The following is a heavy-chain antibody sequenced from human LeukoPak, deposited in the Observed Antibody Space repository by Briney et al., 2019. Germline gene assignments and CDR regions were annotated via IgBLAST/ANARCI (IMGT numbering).Heavy chain of an antibody. D-gene: IGHD3-16*02. Sequence: ASVKVCCKASGYTFSRYYMHWVRQAPGQGLEWMGWINPNSGGTNYAQKFQGRVTMTRDTSISTAYMELSRLRSDDTAVYYCARDLLSYPRGDYWGQGTLVTVSS. CDR1: GYTFSRYY. J-gene: IGHJ4*02. V-gene: IGHV1-2*02. CDR3: ARDLLSYPRGDY. CDR2: INPNSGGT.